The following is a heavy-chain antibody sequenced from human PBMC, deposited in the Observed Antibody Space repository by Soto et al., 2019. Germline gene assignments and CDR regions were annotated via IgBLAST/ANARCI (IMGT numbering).Heavy chain of an antibody. CDR3: ARDAGPPELRFLEWLPDY. D-gene: IGHD3-3*01. CDR2: ISYDGGNK. CDR1: GFTFSSYA. V-gene: IGHV3-30-3*01. Sequence: GGSLRLSCAASGFTFSSYAMHWVRQAPGKGLEWVAVISYDGGNKYYADSVKGRFTISRDNSKNTLYLQMNSLRAEDTAVYYCARDAGPPELRFLEWLPDYWGQGTLVTVSS. J-gene: IGHJ4*02.